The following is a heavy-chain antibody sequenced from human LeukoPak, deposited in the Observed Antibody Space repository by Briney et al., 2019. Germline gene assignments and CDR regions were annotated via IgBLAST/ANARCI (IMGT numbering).Heavy chain of an antibody. CDR3: ARASPAPLGYSYGSPRIRAFDY. J-gene: IGHJ4*02. CDR2: INHSGST. D-gene: IGHD5-18*01. CDR1: GGSFSGYY. V-gene: IGHV4-34*01. Sequence: SETLSLTRAGYGGSFSGYYWSGIRQPPGKGLEWIGEINHSGSTNYNPSLKSRVTISVDTSKNQFSLKLSSVTAADTAVYYCARASPAPLGYSYGSPRIRAFDYWGQGTLVTVSS.